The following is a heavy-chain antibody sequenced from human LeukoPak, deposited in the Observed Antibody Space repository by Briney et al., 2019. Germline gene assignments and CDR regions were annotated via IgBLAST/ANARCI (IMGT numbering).Heavy chain of an antibody. Sequence: GGSLRLSCAAAGFTFSSYGTHWARQAPGKWLEWVAFIRYVGSNKYYADSVKGRFTISRDNSKNTLYLQMNSLGAEDTAVYYCARGLSGYYFDYWGQGTLVTVSS. CDR3: ARGLSGYYFDY. CDR2: IRYVGSNK. D-gene: IGHD6-25*01. J-gene: IGHJ4*02. CDR1: GFTFSSYG. V-gene: IGHV3-30*02.